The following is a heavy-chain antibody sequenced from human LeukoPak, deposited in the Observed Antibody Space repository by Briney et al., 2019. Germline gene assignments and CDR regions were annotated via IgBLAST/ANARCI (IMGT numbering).Heavy chain of an antibody. CDR2: IYYSGST. V-gene: IGHV4-39*01. J-gene: IGHJ4*02. D-gene: IGHD4-23*01. CDR1: GSSISSSSYY. Sequence: SETLSLTCTVSGSSISSSSYYWGWIRQPPGRGLEWIGSIYYSGSTYYNPSPKSRVTISVDTSKNQFSLKLSSVTAADTAVYYCARHDAVVTDHIDYWGQGTLVTVSS. CDR3: ARHDAVVTDHIDY.